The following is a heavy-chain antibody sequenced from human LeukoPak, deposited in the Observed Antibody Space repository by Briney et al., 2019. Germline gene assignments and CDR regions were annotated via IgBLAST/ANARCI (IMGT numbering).Heavy chain of an antibody. D-gene: IGHD1-26*01. CDR3: ARDPLGNPFDY. CDR1: GGSFSGYY. CDR2: INHSGST. J-gene: IGHJ4*02. V-gene: IGHV4-34*01. Sequence: SETLSLTCAVYGGSFSGYYWSWIRQPPGKGLEWIGEINHSGSTNYNPSLKSRVTISVDTSKNQFSLKPSSVTAADTAVYYCARDPLGNPFDYWGQGTLVTVSS.